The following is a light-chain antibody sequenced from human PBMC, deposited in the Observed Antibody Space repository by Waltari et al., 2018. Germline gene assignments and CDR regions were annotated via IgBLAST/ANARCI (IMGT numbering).Light chain of an antibody. CDR3: QSYDITLRVV. CDR1: GPNIGAGYD. Sequence: QSVLTQPPSVSGAPGQRVTIPCTGSGPNIGAGYDVHWYRQVPRAAPNLLIYGSSSRPLGVPDRFFGSTSGTSASLAIIGLQAEDEADYYCQSYDITLRVVFGGGTKLTVL. V-gene: IGLV1-40*01. J-gene: IGLJ3*02. CDR2: GSS.